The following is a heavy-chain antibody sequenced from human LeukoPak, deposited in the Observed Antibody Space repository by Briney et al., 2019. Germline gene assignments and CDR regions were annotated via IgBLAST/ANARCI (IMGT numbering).Heavy chain of an antibody. Sequence: SVKVSCKASGGTFSSYTISWARQAPGQGLEWMGGIIPIFGTANYAQKFQGRVTITADESTSTAYMELSSLRSEDTAVYYCARDPYDFWSGYLNWFDPWGQGTLVTVSS. D-gene: IGHD3-3*01. CDR2: IIPIFGTA. CDR1: GGTFSSYT. CDR3: ARDPYDFWSGYLNWFDP. V-gene: IGHV1-69*01. J-gene: IGHJ5*02.